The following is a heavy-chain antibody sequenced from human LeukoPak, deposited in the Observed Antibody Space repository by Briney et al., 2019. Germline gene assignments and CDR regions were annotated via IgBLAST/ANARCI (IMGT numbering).Heavy chain of an antibody. CDR3: AHGAMYQLDY. D-gene: IGHD2-2*01. CDR2: IIGGAGST. CDR1: GFSFSSHG. J-gene: IGHJ4*02. Sequence: GGTLRLSCAASGFSFSSHGMSWVRQAPGKGLEGGSGIIGGAGSTYYADSVKGRFTISGDNCKNTLFLQMNSLRAEDTAVYYCAHGAMYQLDYWGQGTMVTVSS. V-gene: IGHV3-23*01.